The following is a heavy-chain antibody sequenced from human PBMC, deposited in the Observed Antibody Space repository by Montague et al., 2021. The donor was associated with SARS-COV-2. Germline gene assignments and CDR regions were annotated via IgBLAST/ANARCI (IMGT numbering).Heavy chain of an antibody. V-gene: IGHV3-30*04. Sequence: SLRLSCAASGFTFSSYAMHWVRQAPGKGLEWVAVISYDGSNKYYXDSVKGRFTISRDNSKNTLYLQMNSLRAEDTAVYHCASEDIAVVMGAFDIWGQGTMVTVSS. CDR2: ISYDGSNK. CDR1: GFTFSSYA. J-gene: IGHJ3*02. CDR3: ASEDIAVVMGAFDI. D-gene: IGHD2-2*01.